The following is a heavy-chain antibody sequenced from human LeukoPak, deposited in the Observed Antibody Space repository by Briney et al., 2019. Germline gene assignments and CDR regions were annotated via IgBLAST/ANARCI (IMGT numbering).Heavy chain of an antibody. D-gene: IGHD5-24*01. CDR3: ARGGEMATGAFDI. CDR2: IIPILGIA. Sequence: ASVKVSCKASGGTFRSYAISWVRQAPGQGLEWMGRIIPILGIANYAQKFQGRVTITADKSTSTAYMELSSLRSEDTAVYYCARGGEMATGAFDIWGQGTMVTVSS. V-gene: IGHV1-69*04. CDR1: GGTFRSYA. J-gene: IGHJ3*02.